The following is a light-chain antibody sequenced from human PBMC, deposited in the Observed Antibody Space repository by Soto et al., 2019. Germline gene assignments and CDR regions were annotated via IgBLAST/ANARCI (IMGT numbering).Light chain of an antibody. V-gene: IGKV3-20*01. Sequence: EIVFTHSASTLSLSXRERATLSXXXXESLSSAYVAWYQQKPGQAPRLLLYGASTRATGIPDRFSGSGSGTEFTLTISRLEPEDLAVYYCQQYGSSPPNTFGQGTKVDIK. J-gene: IGKJ1*01. CDR2: GAS. CDR3: QQYGSSPPNT. CDR1: ESLSSAY.